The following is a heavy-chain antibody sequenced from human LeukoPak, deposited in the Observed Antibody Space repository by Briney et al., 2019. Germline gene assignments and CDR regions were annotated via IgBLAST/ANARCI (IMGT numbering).Heavy chain of an antibody. CDR1: GFTFSSSG. J-gene: IGHJ1*01. CDR2: ISYDGSNK. D-gene: IGHD4-17*01. V-gene: IGHV3-30*03. CDR3: ARDPAPDDYGDYASPFQH. Sequence: SGGSLRLSCAASGFTFSSSGMHWVRQAPGKGLEWVAVISYDGSNKYYADSVKGRFTISRDNSKNTLYLQMNSLRAEDTAVYYCARDPAPDDYGDYASPFQHWGQGTLVTVSS.